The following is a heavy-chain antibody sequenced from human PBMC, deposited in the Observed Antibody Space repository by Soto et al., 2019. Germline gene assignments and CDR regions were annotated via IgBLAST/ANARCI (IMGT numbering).Heavy chain of an antibody. J-gene: IGHJ1*01. Sequence: PSETLSLTCTVSGGSISSSTYYWGWIRQPPGKGLEWIGNIFYSGATYYNPSLKSRVTVSVDTSKNQFSLKLSSVTAADTAVYYCACYGSGSYKYYFAAWGQGALVTVSA. V-gene: IGHV4-39*01. CDR2: IFYSGAT. CDR3: ACYGSGSYKYYFAA. D-gene: IGHD3-10*01. CDR1: GGSISSSTYY.